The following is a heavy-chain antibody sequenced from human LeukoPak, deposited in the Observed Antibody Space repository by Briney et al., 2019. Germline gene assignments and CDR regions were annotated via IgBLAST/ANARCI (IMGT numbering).Heavy chain of an antibody. CDR1: GFTFSSYS. CDR2: ISSSSSYI. V-gene: IGHV3-21*01. CDR3: ARVGAAYYFDY. J-gene: IGHJ4*02. Sequence: GGSLRLSCAASGFTFSSYSMNWARQAPGKGLEWVSSISSSSSYIYYADSVKGRFTISRDNAKNSLYLQMNSLRAEDTAVYYCARVGAAYYFDYWGQGTLVTVSS. D-gene: IGHD6-13*01.